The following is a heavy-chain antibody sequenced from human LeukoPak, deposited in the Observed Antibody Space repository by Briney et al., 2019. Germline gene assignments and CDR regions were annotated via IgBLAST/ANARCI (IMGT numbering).Heavy chain of an antibody. CDR2: IRYDGSNK. CDR3: ARRRSSGYLRLHYFDY. Sequence: PGGSLRLSCAASGFTFSSYGMHWVRQAPGKGLEWVAFIRYDGSNKYYADSVKGRFTISRDNSKNTLYLQMNSLRAEDTAVYYCARRRSSGYLRLHYFDYWGQGTLVTVSS. D-gene: IGHD3-22*01. J-gene: IGHJ4*02. V-gene: IGHV3-30*02. CDR1: GFTFSSYG.